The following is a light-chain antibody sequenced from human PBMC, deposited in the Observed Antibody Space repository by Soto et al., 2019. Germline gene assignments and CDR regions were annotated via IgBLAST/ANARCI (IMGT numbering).Light chain of an antibody. V-gene: IGLV2-14*01. CDR1: SSDVGGYKF. CDR3: SSYTSTSTLL. CDR2: EVS. Sequence: QSALTQPASVSGSPGQSITISCTGTSSDVGGYKFVSWYQQHPGKAPKLMIYEVSNRPSGVSNRFSGSKSGNTASLTISGLQAEDEADYYCSSYTSTSTLLFGGGTKVTVL. J-gene: IGLJ2*01.